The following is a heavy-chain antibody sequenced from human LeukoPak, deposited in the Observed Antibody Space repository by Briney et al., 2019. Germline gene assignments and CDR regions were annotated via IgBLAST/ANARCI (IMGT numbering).Heavy chain of an antibody. CDR3: ARGEYSGSYTRTYYYYGMDV. Sequence: PGGSLRLSCAASGFTFSSYAMHWVRQAPGKGLEWVAVISYDGSNKYYADSVKGRFTISRDNSKNTLYLQMNSLRAEDTAVYYCARGEYSGSYTRTYYYYGMDVWGQGTTVTVSS. J-gene: IGHJ6*02. D-gene: IGHD1-26*01. V-gene: IGHV3-30-3*01. CDR2: ISYDGSNK. CDR1: GFTFSSYA.